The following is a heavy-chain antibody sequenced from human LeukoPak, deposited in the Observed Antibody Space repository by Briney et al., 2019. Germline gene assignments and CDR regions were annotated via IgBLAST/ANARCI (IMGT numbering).Heavy chain of an antibody. CDR3: AKGYTEALDY. CDR2: ISYDGSNK. Sequence: GGSLRLSCAASGFTFSSYWMNWARQAPGKGLEWVAVISYDGSNKYYADSVKGRFTISRDNSKSTLYLQMNSLRAEDTAVYYCAKGYTEALDYWGQGTLVTVSS. D-gene: IGHD2-2*02. V-gene: IGHV3-30*18. J-gene: IGHJ4*02. CDR1: GFTFSSYW.